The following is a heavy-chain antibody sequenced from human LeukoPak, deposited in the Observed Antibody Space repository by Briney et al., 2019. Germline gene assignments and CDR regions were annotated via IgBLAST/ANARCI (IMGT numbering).Heavy chain of an antibody. D-gene: IGHD3-3*01. Sequence: AGGSLRLSCAASGFDFSSNWMHWVRHALGQGLVWVSRIKGDGISTNYADSVKGRFTISRDIAKNTLYLQMNSLRAEDTGVYYCAKDHYWSIDYWGRGTLVTVSS. CDR3: AKDHYWSIDY. CDR2: IKGDGIST. CDR1: GFDFSSNW. V-gene: IGHV3-74*01. J-gene: IGHJ4*02.